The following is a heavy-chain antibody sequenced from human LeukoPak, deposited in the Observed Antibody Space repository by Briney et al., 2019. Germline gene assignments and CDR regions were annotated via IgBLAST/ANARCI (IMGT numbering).Heavy chain of an antibody. J-gene: IGHJ5*02. CDR2: FDPEDGET. V-gene: IGHV1-24*01. Sequence: ASVKVSCKASGYTFTSYGISWVRQAPGKGLEWMGGFDPEDGETIYAQKFQGRVTMTEDTSTDTAYMELSSLRSEDTAVYYCATMVAGYNWFDPWGQGTLVTVSS. D-gene: IGHD6-19*01. CDR3: ATMVAGYNWFDP. CDR1: GYTFTSYG.